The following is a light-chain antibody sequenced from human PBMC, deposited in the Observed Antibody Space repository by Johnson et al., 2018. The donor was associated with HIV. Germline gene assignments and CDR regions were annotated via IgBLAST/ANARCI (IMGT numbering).Light chain of an antibody. Sequence: QSVLTQSPSVSAAPGQKVSISCSGSSSNIGKNYVSWYQQLPGTAPKVLIYENNKRPSGIPDRLSGSKSGTSATLGITGLQTGDEADYYCGRWDDSLSTYVFGTGTKVTVL. CDR1: SSNIGKNY. CDR2: ENN. V-gene: IGLV1-51*02. CDR3: GRWDDSLSTYV. J-gene: IGLJ1*01.